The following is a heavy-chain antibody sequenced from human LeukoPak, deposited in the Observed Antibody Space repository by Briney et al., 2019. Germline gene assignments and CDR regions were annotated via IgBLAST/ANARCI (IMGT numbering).Heavy chain of an antibody. CDR2: IHHSGGT. D-gene: IGHD3-10*01. J-gene: IGHJ4*02. Sequence: SENLSLTCAVYGESMIGHYWIWIRQPPGKRLEWIGEIHHSGGTNSHPSLKNRITMSIDISKNQFSRKLNSVTAAETAVYYCARATASGSGRAYDHWAEGNLVPVSS. CDR1: GESMIGHY. CDR3: ARATASGSGRAYDH. V-gene: IGHV4-34*10.